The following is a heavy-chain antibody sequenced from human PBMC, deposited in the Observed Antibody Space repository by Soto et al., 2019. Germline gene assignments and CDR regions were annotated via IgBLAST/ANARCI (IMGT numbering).Heavy chain of an antibody. V-gene: IGHV3-30*18. Sequence: VQLVESGGGVVQPGRSLRLSCAASGFTFSDYAMHWVRQAPGKGLEWVAVVSHDGRNTHYADSVKGRFTISRDSSKNTVSLEMTSLRAEVTAVYYCTKGGRQWMFTSDFNYWGQGALVTVS. CDR2: VSHDGRNT. CDR3: TKGGRQWMFTSDFNY. CDR1: GFTFSDYA. J-gene: IGHJ4*02. D-gene: IGHD6-19*01.